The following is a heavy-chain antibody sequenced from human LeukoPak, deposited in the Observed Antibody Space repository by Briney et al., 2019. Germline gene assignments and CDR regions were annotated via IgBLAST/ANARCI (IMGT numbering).Heavy chain of an antibody. Sequence: GESLKISWKGSGYSFTSYWIGWVRQMPGKGPEGSGKLYPGESDTRDSLSFQGQVTNSADKSISTAYLQWSSLKASDTAMYYCARRGRWFGTPSRGYYYMDVWGKGTTVTVSS. CDR2: LYPGESDT. J-gene: IGHJ6*03. CDR1: GYSFTSYW. CDR3: ARRGRWFGTPSRGYYYMDV. D-gene: IGHD3-10*01. V-gene: IGHV5-51*01.